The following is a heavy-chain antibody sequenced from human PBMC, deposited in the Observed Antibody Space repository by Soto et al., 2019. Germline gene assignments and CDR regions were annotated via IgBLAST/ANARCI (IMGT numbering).Heavy chain of an antibody. J-gene: IGHJ4*02. CDR2: IWYDGTNK. D-gene: IGHD4-17*01. CDR3: SRGRGTAVATPYS. V-gene: IGHV3-33*01. CDR1: GFTFSNYA. Sequence: QVQLVESGGGVVQPGRSLRLSCVASGFTFSNYAMYWVRQASGKGLEWVAVIWYDGTNKNYADSVKGRFTISRDNSKNTLYLQMNSLRVEDTAVYYCSRGRGTAVATPYSWGQGVQVTVSS.